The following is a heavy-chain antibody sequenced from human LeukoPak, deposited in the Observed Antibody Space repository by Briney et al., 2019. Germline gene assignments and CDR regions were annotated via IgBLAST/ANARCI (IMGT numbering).Heavy chain of an antibody. Sequence: ASVKVSCKASGYAFTTLDINWVRQAPGQGLEWMGWMNPKSGNTGYAQKFRGRVTLTRNTSTSTAYMELSSLRSDDTAVYYCARGEHWNYPNDFDYWGQGTLVTVSS. CDR2: MNPKSGNT. CDR1: GYAFTTLD. D-gene: IGHD1-7*01. CDR3: ARGEHWNYPNDFDY. J-gene: IGHJ4*02. V-gene: IGHV1-8*01.